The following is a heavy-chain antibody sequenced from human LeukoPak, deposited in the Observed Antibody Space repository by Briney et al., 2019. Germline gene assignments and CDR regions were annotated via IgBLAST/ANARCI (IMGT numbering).Heavy chain of an antibody. Sequence: GGSLRLSCAASGFTFSSYAMHWVRQAPGKGLEWVAFIRYDGSNKYYADSVKGRFTISRDNSKNTLYLQMNSLRAEDTAVYYCAGGLAARPHYYYMDVWGKGTTVTVSS. J-gene: IGHJ6*03. D-gene: IGHD6-6*01. V-gene: IGHV3-30*02. CDR2: IRYDGSNK. CDR1: GFTFSSYA. CDR3: AGGLAARPHYYYMDV.